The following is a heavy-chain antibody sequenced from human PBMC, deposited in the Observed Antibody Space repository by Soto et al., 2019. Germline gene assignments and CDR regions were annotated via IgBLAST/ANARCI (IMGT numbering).Heavy chain of an antibody. V-gene: IGHV3-33*06. CDR3: AKDLPLARWVGGMDV. D-gene: IGHD3-16*01. Sequence: PGGSLRLSCAASGFTFRNYVMHWVRQAPGKGLEWVAVIWNDGSNKYYADSVKGRFTISRDNSRNTLFLQTNSLRAEDTAVYYCAKDLPLARWVGGMDVWGQGTTVTVSS. J-gene: IGHJ6*02. CDR2: IWNDGSNK. CDR1: GFTFRNYV.